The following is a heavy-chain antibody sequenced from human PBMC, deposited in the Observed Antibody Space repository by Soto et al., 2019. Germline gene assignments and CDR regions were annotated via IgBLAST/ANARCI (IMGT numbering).Heavy chain of an antibody. Sequence: SETLSLTCTVSGGSISVRRYYWTWIRQPPGKGLEWIGYISYSGSTNYSPSLKSRVTISVDTSKNQFSLKLFSVTAADRAVYYCARVYSSYYFDSWGQGTQVTVSS. CDR2: ISYSGST. CDR1: GGSISVRRYY. D-gene: IGHD4-4*01. CDR3: ARVYSSYYFDS. J-gene: IGHJ4*02. V-gene: IGHV4-61*01.